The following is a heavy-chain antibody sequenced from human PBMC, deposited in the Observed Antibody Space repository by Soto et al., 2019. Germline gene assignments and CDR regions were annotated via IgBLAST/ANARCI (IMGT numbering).Heavy chain of an antibody. J-gene: IGHJ6*02. Sequence: PSETLSLTCAVSCGSISSSNWWSWVRQPPGKGLEWIGEIYHSGSTNYNPSLKSRVTISVDKSKNQFSLKLSSVTAADTAVYYCARARVVIMSYYYYGMDVWGQGTTVTVSS. CDR2: IYHSGST. V-gene: IGHV4-4*02. D-gene: IGHD3-3*01. CDR3: ARARVVIMSYYYYGMDV. CDR1: CGSISSSNW.